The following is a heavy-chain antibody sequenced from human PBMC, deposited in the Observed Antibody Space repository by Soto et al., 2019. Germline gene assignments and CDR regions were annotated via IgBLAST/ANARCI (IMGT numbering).Heavy chain of an antibody. J-gene: IGHJ4*02. CDR3: ARGYDYHSGGYLFDY. D-gene: IGHD3-22*01. Sequence: QVQLQESGPGQVRPSQTLSLTCTVSGGSISSHIYYWTWIRQHPGKGPGWIGFIYYSGSTYYNPSLKSRVTISLDMSKNQFSLKLTSVTAADTAVYYCARGYDYHSGGYLFDYWGQGTLLTVSS. CDR2: IYYSGST. V-gene: IGHV4-31*03. CDR1: GGSISSHIYY.